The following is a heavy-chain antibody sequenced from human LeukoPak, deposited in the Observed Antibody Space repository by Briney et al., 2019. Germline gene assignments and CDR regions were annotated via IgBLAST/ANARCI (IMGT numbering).Heavy chain of an antibody. CDR2: ISYDGSNK. D-gene: IGHD3-3*01. CDR1: GFTFSSYG. V-gene: IGHV3-30*18. Sequence: GGSLTLSCAASGFTFSSYGMHWVRQAPGKGLEWVAVISYDGSNKYYADSVKGRFTISRDNSKNTLYLQMNSLRAEDTAVYYCAKDLTYYDFWSGPDYWGQGTLVTVSS. CDR3: AKDLTYYDFWSGPDY. J-gene: IGHJ4*02.